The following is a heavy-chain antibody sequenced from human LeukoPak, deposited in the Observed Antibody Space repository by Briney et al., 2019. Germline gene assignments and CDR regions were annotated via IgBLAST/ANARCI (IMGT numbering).Heavy chain of an antibody. CDR1: GFTFSSYG. CDR3: AKDYSGTWDY. CDR2: IRYDGSNK. D-gene: IGHD1-26*01. J-gene: IGHJ4*02. Sequence: PGGSLRLSCAASGFTFSSYGMHWVRQAPGRGLEWVAFIRYDGSNKYYADSVKGRFTISRDNSKNTPYLQMNSLRAEDMAVYYCAKDYSGTWDYWGQGTLVTVSS. V-gene: IGHV3-30*02.